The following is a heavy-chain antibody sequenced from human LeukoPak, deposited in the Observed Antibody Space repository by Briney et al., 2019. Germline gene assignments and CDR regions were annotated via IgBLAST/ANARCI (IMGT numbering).Heavy chain of an antibody. Sequence: PGGSLRLSCAASGFTFSSYAMSWVSQAPGKGLEWVSAISGSGGSTYYADSVKGRFTISRDNSKNTLYLQMNSLRAEDTAVYYCARVGGSYAQPNDYWGQGTLVTVSS. CDR1: GFTFSSYA. J-gene: IGHJ4*02. CDR3: ARVGGSYAQPNDY. V-gene: IGHV3-23*01. CDR2: ISGSGGST. D-gene: IGHD1-26*01.